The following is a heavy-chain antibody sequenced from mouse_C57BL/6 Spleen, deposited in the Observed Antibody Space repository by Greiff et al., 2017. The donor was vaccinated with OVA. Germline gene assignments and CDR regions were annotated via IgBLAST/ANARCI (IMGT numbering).Heavy chain of an antibody. CDR1: GFTFSDYG. CDR3: ASLYYYGSSPLDD. D-gene: IGHD1-1*01. CDR2: ISSGSSTI. V-gene: IGHV5-17*01. J-gene: IGHJ3*01. Sequence: EVQLVESGGGLVKPGGSLKLSCAASGFTFSDYGMHWVRQAPEKGLEWVAYISSGSSTIYYADTVKGRFTFSRDNAKNTLFLQMTSLRSEDTAMYYCASLYYYGSSPLDDWGQGTLVTVSA.